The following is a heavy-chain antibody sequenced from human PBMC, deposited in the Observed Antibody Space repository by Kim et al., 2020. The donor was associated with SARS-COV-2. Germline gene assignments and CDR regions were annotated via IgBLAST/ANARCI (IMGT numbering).Heavy chain of an antibody. CDR3: ARDRSKATYYYGMDV. V-gene: IGHV3-74*01. Sequence: GGSLRLSCAASGFTFSSYWMHWVRQAPGKGLVWVSRINSDGSSTSYADSVKGRFTISRDNAKNTLYLQMNSLRAEDTAVYYCARDRSKATYYYGMDVWGQGTTVTVSS. CDR2: INSDGSST. J-gene: IGHJ6*02. D-gene: IGHD3-10*01. CDR1: GFTFSSYW.